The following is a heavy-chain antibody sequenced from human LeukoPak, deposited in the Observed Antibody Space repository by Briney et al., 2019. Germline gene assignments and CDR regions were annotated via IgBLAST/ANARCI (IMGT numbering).Heavy chain of an antibody. D-gene: IGHD2-2*01. CDR1: GYTFTSSG. CDR3: ARASTSGSFFDS. V-gene: IGHV1-18*01. Sequence: ASVKVSCKASGYTFTSSGIIWVRQAPGQGLEWLGWISAYNGNTDYAQKFQGRVTMTTDTSTSTAYMELRSLRSDDTAVYYCARASTSGSFFDSWGQGTLVTVSS. J-gene: IGHJ4*02. CDR2: ISAYNGNT.